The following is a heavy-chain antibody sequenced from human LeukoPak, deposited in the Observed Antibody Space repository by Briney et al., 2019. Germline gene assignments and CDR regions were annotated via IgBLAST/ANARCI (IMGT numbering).Heavy chain of an antibody. Sequence: SETLSLTCTVSGGSISNYYWSWIRQPPGKGLEWIGYLYYSGTTNYNPSLKSRVTISIDTSKNQLSLKMSSVTAADTAVYYCARDSGPAYYYMDVWGKGTTVTVSS. D-gene: IGHD1-26*01. V-gene: IGHV4-59*01. J-gene: IGHJ6*03. CDR3: ARDSGPAYYYMDV. CDR1: GGSISNYY. CDR2: LYYSGTT.